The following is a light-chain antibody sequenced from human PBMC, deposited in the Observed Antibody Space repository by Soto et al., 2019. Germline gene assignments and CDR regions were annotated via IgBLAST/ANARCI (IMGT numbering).Light chain of an antibody. J-gene: IGLJ2*01. CDR2: EVS. CDR3: SSYTRSSTVI. V-gene: IGLV2-14*01. CDR1: SSDVGAYNY. Sequence: QSVLTQPASVSGSPGQSITISCTGTSSDVGAYNYVSWYQQHPGKAPKVMIYEVSNRPSGVSNRFSGSKSGNTASLTISGLQAEDDADYYCSSYTRSSTVIFGGGTQLTVL.